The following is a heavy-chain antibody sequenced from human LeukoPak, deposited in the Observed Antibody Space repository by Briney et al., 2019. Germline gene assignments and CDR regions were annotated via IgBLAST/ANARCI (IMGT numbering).Heavy chain of an antibody. CDR1: GGSFTGYY. J-gene: IGHJ4*02. CDR2: MNHSGST. CDR3: ASGYSYSYAGGDNHY. Sequence: PSGTLSLTCAVSGGSFTGYYWSWIPHPPGKGVESVGEMNHSGSTNYNPYLKSRVTISVDKSKTKFSLKLSSVTAVDTAVYYYASGYSYSYAGGDNHYWGQGTLVTVSS. V-gene: IGHV4-34*01. D-gene: IGHD5-18*01.